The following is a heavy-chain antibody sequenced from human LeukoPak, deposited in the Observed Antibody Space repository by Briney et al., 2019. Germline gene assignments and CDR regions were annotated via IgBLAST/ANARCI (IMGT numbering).Heavy chain of an antibody. D-gene: IGHD5-18*01. CDR3: AREGRGYPYSDAFDI. Sequence: SQTLSLTCTVSGGSISSGGYYWSWIRQHPGKGLEWTGYIYYSGSTYYNPSLKSRVTISVDTSKNQFSLKLSSVTAADTAVYYCAREGRGYPYSDAFDIWGQGTMVTVSS. J-gene: IGHJ3*02. CDR2: IYYSGST. CDR1: GGSISSGGYY. V-gene: IGHV4-31*03.